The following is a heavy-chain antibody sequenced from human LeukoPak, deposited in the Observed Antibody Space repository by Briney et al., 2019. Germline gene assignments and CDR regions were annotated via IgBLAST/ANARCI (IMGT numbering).Heavy chain of an antibody. Sequence: SVKVSCKASGGTFSSYAISWVRQAPGQGLEWMGGIIPIFGTANYAQKFQGRVTITADKSTSTAYMELSSLRSEGTAVYYCARGLGANGYFDYWGQGTPVTISS. J-gene: IGHJ4*02. V-gene: IGHV1-69*06. CDR2: IIPIFGTA. D-gene: IGHD4/OR15-4a*01. CDR1: GGTFSSYA. CDR3: ARGLGANGYFDY.